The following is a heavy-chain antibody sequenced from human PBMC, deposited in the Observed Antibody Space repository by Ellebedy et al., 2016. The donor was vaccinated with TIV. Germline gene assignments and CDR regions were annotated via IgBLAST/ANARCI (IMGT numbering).Heavy chain of an antibody. CDR3: AREIVMAPFDY. Sequence: GESLKISCAASGLTFSIYAMHWVRQAPGKGLEWVAVISYDGIHKSFSDSVKGRFTISMDNAKNSLYLQMNSLRAEDTAVHYCAREIVMAPFDYWGQGTLVAVSS. V-gene: IGHV3-30-3*01. J-gene: IGHJ4*02. CDR1: GLTFSIYA. CDR2: ISYDGIHK. D-gene: IGHD3-22*01.